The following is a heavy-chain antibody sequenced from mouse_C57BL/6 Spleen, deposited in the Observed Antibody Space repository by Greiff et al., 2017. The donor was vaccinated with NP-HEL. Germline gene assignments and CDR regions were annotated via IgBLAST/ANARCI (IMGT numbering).Heavy chain of an antibody. CDR2: IDPGDRET. Sequence: QVQLQQSGPELVKPGASVKISCKASGYAFSSYWMHWVKQRPGKGLEWIGRIDPGDRETNYNGKFKGKSTLAADKSSSTAYMHLSSLTSEDSAVYSCARVGGYLDYWGQGTTLTVSS. CDR1: GYAFSSYW. J-gene: IGHJ2*01. D-gene: IGHD1-1*02. CDR3: ARVGGYLDY. V-gene: IGHV1-82*01.